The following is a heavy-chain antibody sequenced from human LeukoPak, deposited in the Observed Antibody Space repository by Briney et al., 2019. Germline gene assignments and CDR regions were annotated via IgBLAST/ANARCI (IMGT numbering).Heavy chain of an antibody. Sequence: GGSLRLCCAASGFTVNNNYISWVRQGPGKGLEWVSAISGGGGSTYYAYYTDSVKGRFTISRDNSKNTLYLQMNSLRAEDTAVYFCAKFNDILTGYFDYWGQGTLVTVSS. CDR3: AKFNDILTGYFDY. D-gene: IGHD3-9*01. CDR2: ISGGGGST. CDR1: GFTVNNNY. V-gene: IGHV3-23*01. J-gene: IGHJ4*02.